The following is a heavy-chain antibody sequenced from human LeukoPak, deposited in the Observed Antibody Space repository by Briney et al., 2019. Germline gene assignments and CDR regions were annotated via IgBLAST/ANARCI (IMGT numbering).Heavy chain of an antibody. J-gene: IGHJ3*02. CDR1: GFTFSSYE. V-gene: IGHV3-21*05. D-gene: IGHD3-22*01. CDR3: ARERTYDSSGYYYTVDAFDI. CDR2: ISSSSSYI. Sequence: GGSLRLSCAASGFTFSSYEMNWVRQAPGKGLEWVSYISSSSSYIYYADSVKGRFTISRDNAKNSLYLQMNSLRAEDTAVYYCARERTYDSSGYYYTVDAFDIWGQGTMVTVSS.